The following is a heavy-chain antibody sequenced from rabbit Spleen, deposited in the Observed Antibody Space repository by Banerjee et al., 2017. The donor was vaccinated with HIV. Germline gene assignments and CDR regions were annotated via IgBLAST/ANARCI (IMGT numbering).Heavy chain of an antibody. Sequence: QEQLVESGGGLVQPGGSLTLTCKASGFDFSRYWMSWVRQAPGKGLEWIACIDTGDTATYYATWAKGRFTISKTSSTTVTLQMTSLTAADTATYFCARETTGWGGALNLWGQGTLVTVS. CDR1: GFDFSRYW. J-gene: IGHJ4*01. CDR3: ARETTGWGGALNL. CDR2: IDTGDTAT. D-gene: IGHD4-1*01. V-gene: IGHV1S45*01.